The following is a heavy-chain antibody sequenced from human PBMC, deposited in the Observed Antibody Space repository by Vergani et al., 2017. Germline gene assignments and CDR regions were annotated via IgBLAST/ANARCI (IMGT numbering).Heavy chain of an antibody. CDR1: GFTFSSYG. V-gene: IGHV3-33*01. D-gene: IGHD6-13*01. J-gene: IGHJ4*02. Sequence: QVQLVESGGGVVQPGRSLRLSCAASGFTFSSYGMHWVRQAPGKGLEWVAVIWYDGSNKYYADSVKGRFTISRDNSKNTLYLQMNSLRAEDTAVYYWARDMRRVEPPSGGGSRIAAAGLWGQGTLVTVSS. CDR3: ARDMRRVEPPSGGGSRIAAAGL. CDR2: IWYDGSNK.